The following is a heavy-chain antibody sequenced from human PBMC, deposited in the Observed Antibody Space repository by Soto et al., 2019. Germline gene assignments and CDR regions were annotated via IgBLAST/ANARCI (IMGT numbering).Heavy chain of an antibody. CDR3: AKALEELSPESYDS. CDR2: ISYDGSEK. Sequence: QVQLVESGGGVVQPGRSLRLSCAASGFTFSYYAMHWVRQAPGKGLEWVAVISYDGSEKYYADSVKGRFTISRDNSKNTLSLKMNSLRADETAVYYCAKALEELSPESYDSGGKGPLITVSP. V-gene: IGHV3-30*18. J-gene: IGHJ4*02. D-gene: IGHD3-16*02. CDR1: GFTFSYYA.